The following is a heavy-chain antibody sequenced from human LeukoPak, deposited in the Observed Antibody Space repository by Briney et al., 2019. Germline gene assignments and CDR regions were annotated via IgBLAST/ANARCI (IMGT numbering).Heavy chain of an antibody. Sequence: QPGKSLRLSCAASGFIFNSFGMSWVRQAPGKGLEWVAFIWYDGSNKYYADSVRGRFTISRDNSKDTLYLQMNSLRAEDTAVYYCARDHRGGYYDSSGFFGGLDYWGQGTLVTVSS. V-gene: IGHV3-33*01. CDR1: GFIFNSFG. CDR3: ARDHRGGYYDSSGFFGGLDY. D-gene: IGHD3-22*01. J-gene: IGHJ4*02. CDR2: IWYDGSNK.